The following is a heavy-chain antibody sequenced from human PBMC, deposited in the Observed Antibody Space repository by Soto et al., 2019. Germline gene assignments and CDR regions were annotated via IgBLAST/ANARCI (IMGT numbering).Heavy chain of an antibody. V-gene: IGHV4-4*02. J-gene: IGHJ5*02. CDR3: ASVVVISATLKDWFDP. D-gene: IGHD2-15*01. CDR2: IYHSGST. CDR1: GGSISSSNW. Sequence: PSETLSLTCAVSGGSISSSNWWSWVRQPPGKGLEWIAEIYHSGSTNYNSSLKNRVTISVDKSKNQFSLKLSSVTAADTAVYYCASVVVISATLKDWFDPWGQGTLVTVSS.